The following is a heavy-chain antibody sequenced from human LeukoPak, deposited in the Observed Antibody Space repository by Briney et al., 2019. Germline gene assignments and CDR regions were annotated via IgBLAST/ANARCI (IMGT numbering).Heavy chain of an antibody. CDR3: AIRPLYDFWSGYYTGSDY. CDR1: GYTFTSYD. CDR2: MNPNSGNT. Sequence: ASVKVSCTASGYTFTSYDINWVRQATGQGLEWMGWMNPNSGNTGYAQKFQGRVTMTRNTSISTAYMELSSLRSEDTAVYYCAIRPLYDFWSGYYTGSDYWGQGTLVTVSS. D-gene: IGHD3-3*01. V-gene: IGHV1-8*01. J-gene: IGHJ4*02.